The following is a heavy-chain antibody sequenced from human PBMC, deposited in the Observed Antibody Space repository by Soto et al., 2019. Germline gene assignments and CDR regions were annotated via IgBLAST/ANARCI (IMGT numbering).Heavy chain of an antibody. CDR1: GFIFSTYT. Sequence: QVQLVESGGGVAQPGRSLRLSCAASGFIFSTYTMHWVRQAPGKGLEWLTVMSYDGSQKYYADSVKGRLTISRDNSKNTLYLQMTSLRAEDTAVYHCAIAKSSSWHNFDYWGQGTLVTVSS. CDR2: MSYDGSQK. J-gene: IGHJ4*02. V-gene: IGHV3-30-3*01. D-gene: IGHD6-13*01. CDR3: AIAKSSSWHNFDY.